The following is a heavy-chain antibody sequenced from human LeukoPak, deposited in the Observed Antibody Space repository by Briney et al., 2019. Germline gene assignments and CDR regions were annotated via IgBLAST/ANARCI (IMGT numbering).Heavy chain of an antibody. CDR2: ISYDGSNK. V-gene: IGHV3-30-3*01. CDR1: GFTFSSYA. Sequence: GGSLRLSCAASGFTFSSYAMHWVRQAPGKGLEWVAVISYDGSNKYYADSVKGRFTISRDNSKNTLYLQMNSLRAEDTAVYYCARGIDYWGQGTLVTVSS. CDR3: ARGIDY. J-gene: IGHJ4*02.